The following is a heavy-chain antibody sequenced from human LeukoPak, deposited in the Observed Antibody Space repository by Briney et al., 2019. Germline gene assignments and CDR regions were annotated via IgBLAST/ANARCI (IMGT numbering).Heavy chain of an antibody. CDR3: AGDRGIQLWLGGEYYYGMDV. CDR1: GRSISSYY. CDR2: IYISGRT. Sequence: QSSDTLSLTRSVSGRSISSYYWSWIRQPAGKGLEWIGRIYISGRTHYNPSLKSRVTMSVDTPKNQFSLKLSSVTAADTAVYDCAGDRGIQLWLGGEYYYGMDVWGQGTMVTVSS. J-gene: IGHJ6*02. V-gene: IGHV4-4*07. D-gene: IGHD5-18*01.